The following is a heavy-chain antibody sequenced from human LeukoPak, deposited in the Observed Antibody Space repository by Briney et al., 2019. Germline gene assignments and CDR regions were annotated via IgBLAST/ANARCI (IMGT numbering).Heavy chain of an antibody. CDR3: ARAQDRGYCSGGSCYAPHFNYYYYYMDV. CDR1: GGTFSSYA. D-gene: IGHD2-15*01. CDR2: IIPIFGTA. V-gene: IGHV1-69*05. Sequence: ASVKVSCTASGGTFSSYAISWARQAPGQGLEWMGGIIPIFGTANYAQKFQGRVTITTDESTSTAYMELSSLRSEDTAVYYCARAQDRGYCSGGSCYAPHFNYYYYYMDVWGKGTTVTVSS. J-gene: IGHJ6*03.